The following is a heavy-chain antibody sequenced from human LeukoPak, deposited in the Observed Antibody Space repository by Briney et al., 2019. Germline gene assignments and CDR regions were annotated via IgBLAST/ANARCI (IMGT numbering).Heavy chain of an antibody. V-gene: IGHV1-18*01. CDR3: ARDVTMIVVVERGNNWFDP. D-gene: IGHD3-22*01. Sequence: ASVKVSCKASGYTFTSYDINWVRQAPGQGLEWMGWISAYNGNTNYAQKLQGRVTMTTDTSTSTAYMELRSLRSDDTAVYYCARDVTMIVVVERGNNWFDPWGQGTLVTVSS. CDR1: GYTFTSYD. J-gene: IGHJ5*02. CDR2: ISAYNGNT.